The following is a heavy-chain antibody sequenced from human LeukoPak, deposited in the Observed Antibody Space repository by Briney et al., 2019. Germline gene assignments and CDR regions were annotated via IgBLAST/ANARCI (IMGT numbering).Heavy chain of an antibody. Sequence: SETLSLTCTVSGASMNKYYWSWIRQPPGKGLEWIGYIHYGGNTNYSPSLKSRLTISVDRSNNQFSLSLTSVTAADTAVHYCARRSDLWSEFRSDYYYMDVWGNGTTVIVSS. V-gene: IGHV4-59*08. CDR1: GASMNKYY. J-gene: IGHJ6*03. CDR3: ARRSDLWSEFRSDYYYMDV. CDR2: IHYGGNT. D-gene: IGHD3-3*01.